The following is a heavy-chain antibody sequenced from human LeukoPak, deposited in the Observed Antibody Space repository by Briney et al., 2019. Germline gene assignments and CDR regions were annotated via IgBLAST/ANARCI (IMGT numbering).Heavy chain of an antibody. J-gene: IGHJ3*02. CDR1: GYGFTSYW. D-gene: IGHD4-11*01. V-gene: IGHV5-51*01. CDR2: VYPGDSDT. CDR3: ARHPIRLQLPSVAFDI. Sequence: GASPQISSKGSGYGFTSYWNGWGRRLPGKSLVGLGRVYPGDSDTRYSPSFQGQVTISADKSNSPASLQRSSLKAAGTAMYYCARHPIRLQLPSVAFDIWGQGAMVTVSS.